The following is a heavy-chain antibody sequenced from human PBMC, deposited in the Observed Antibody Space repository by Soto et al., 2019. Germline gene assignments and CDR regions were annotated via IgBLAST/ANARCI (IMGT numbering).Heavy chain of an antibody. CDR3: ARVVAALPYYYYMDV. D-gene: IGHD6-6*01. J-gene: IGHJ6*03. CDR1: GFTFSDYY. CDR2: ISSSGSTI. Sequence: GGSLRLSCAASGFTFSDYYMSWIRQAPGKGLEWVSYISSSGSTIYYADSVKGRFTISRDNAKNSLYLQMNSLRAEDTAVYYCARVVAALPYYYYMDVWGKGTTVTVSS. V-gene: IGHV3-11*01.